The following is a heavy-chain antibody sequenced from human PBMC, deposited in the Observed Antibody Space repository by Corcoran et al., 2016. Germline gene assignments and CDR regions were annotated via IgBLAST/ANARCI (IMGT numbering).Heavy chain of an antibody. J-gene: IGHJ4*02. Sequence: QVQLVESGGGVVQPGRSLRLSCAASGFTFSNHGMHWVRQAPGKGLEWVAIIWYDGSNKYYADSVKGRFTISRDNSKNTLWLQIDSLRADDTAVYYCARDWGTTTTSGYCLDYWGQGILVTVSS. CDR1: GFTFSNHG. CDR3: ARDWGTTTTSGYCLDY. CDR2: IWYDGSNK. V-gene: IGHV3-33*01. D-gene: IGHD3-16*01.